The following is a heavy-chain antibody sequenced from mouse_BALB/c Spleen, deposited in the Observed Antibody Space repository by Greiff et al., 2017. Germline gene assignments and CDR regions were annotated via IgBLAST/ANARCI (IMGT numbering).Heavy chain of an antibody. Sequence: QVQLQQPGAELVKPGASVKLSCKASGYTFTSYWMHWVKQRPGQGLEWIGEINPSNGRTNYNEKFKSKATLTVDKSSSTAYMQLSSLTSEDSAVYYCARSGYGSSYGYFDYWGQGTTRTVSS. V-gene: IGHV1S81*02. CDR2: INPSNGRT. D-gene: IGHD1-1*01. CDR1: GYTFTSYW. CDR3: ARSGYGSSYGYFDY. J-gene: IGHJ2*01.